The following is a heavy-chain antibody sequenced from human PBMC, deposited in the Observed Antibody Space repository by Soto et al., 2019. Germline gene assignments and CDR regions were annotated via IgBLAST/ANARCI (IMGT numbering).Heavy chain of an antibody. CDR1: GDSISSGDNY. J-gene: IGHJ4*02. D-gene: IGHD3-10*01. V-gene: IGHV4-30-4*01. Sequence: QVQLQESGPGLVKPSQTLSLTCSVSGDSISSGDNYWSWIGQPPGKDLEWIGYIYYTGGTQYNPSLKSRVSILVDTSNNQFSLELRSVTAADTAVYYCARSISLVRGVLSDWGQGTLVTVSS. CDR3: ARSISLVRGVLSD. CDR2: IYYTGGT.